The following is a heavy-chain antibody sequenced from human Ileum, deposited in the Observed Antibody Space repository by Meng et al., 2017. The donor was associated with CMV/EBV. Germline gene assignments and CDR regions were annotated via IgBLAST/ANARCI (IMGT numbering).Heavy chain of an antibody. Sequence: VQRSDFGGALLQPGGSLRLPCATSGFTFSNFAMNWVRQAPGKGLEWVLGISGSGDTTWYADSVKGRFTISRDNSKNTVYLQMTSLRGEDTAIYYCAPNHWGQGTLVTVSS. CDR2: ISGSGDTT. CDR3: APNH. V-gene: IGHV3-23*01. CDR1: GFTFSNFA. J-gene: IGHJ5*02.